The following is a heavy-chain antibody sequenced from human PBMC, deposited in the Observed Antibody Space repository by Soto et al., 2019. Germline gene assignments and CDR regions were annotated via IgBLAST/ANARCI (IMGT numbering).Heavy chain of an antibody. J-gene: IGHJ6*01. V-gene: IGHV4-34*01. D-gene: IGHD2-15*01. CDR2: INHSGST. CDR1: GGSFSGYY. Sequence: QVQLQQWGAGLLKPSETLSLTCAVYGGSFSGYYWSWIRQPPGKGLEWIGEINHSGSTNYNPSLKNRFPQTVGPSKNQFTLKESAVDPGATGVYSCARGRFRNYCSGGSRFPPPYYYYGMDVW. CDR3: ARGRFRNYCSGGSRFPPPYYYYGMDV.